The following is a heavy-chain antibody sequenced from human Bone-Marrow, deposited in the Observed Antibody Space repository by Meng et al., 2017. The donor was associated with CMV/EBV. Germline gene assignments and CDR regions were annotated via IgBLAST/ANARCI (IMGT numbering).Heavy chain of an antibody. D-gene: IGHD1-26*01. Sequence: SVKVSCKASGGTFSSYAISWVRQAPGQGLEWMGGIIPIFGTANYAQKFQGRVTMTRDTSISTAYMELSRLRSDDTAVYYCARESYSYSGSYEDWGQGTLVTVSS. CDR3: ARESYSYSGSYED. J-gene: IGHJ4*02. V-gene: IGHV1-69*05. CDR1: GGTFSSYA. CDR2: IIPIFGTA.